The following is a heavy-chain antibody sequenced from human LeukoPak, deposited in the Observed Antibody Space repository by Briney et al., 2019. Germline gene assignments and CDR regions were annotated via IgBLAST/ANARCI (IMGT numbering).Heavy chain of an antibody. CDR1: AFTFCSYS. J-gene: IGHJ4*02. D-gene: IGHD7-27*01. CDR3: ARENWANDY. V-gene: IGHV3-21*01. CDR2: TSSGSRYI. Sequence: GSLRLSCSASAFTFCSYSLNWVPPAQGKGLMWVSSTSSGSRYIYYADSVKGRFTISTDNAKNSLYLQMDSLKAEDTAVYYCARENWANDYWGQGTLVTVSS.